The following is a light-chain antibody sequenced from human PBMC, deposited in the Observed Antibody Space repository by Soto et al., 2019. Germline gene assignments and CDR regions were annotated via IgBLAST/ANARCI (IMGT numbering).Light chain of an antibody. V-gene: IGKV3-20*01. J-gene: IGKJ5*01. CDR1: QSVSSSY. CDR2: GAS. CDR3: QQYDSSPIT. Sequence: EIVLTQSPGTLSLSPGERATLSCRASQSVSSSYLVWYQQKPGQAPRVLIYGASSRATGIPDRFSGSGSGTDFTLTISRLEPEDFAVFYCQQYDSSPITFGQGTRLEIK.